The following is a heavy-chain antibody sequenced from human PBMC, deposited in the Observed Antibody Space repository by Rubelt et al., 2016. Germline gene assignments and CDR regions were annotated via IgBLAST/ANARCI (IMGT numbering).Heavy chain of an antibody. J-gene: IGHJ4*02. CDR2: IYYSGST. CDR3: ASHIDGYGYY. Sequence: QLQLQESGPGLVKPSETLSLTCTVSGGSISSSSYYWGWIRQPPGKGLEWIGSIYYSGSTYYNPSLKSRVTISVDTSKNQFSLRLSSGTAADTAVYYCASHIDGYGYYWGQGTLVTVSS. CDR1: GGSISSSSYY. D-gene: IGHD5-24*01. V-gene: IGHV4-39*01.